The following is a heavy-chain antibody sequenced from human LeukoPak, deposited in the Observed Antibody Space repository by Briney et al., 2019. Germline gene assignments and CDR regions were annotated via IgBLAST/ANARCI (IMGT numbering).Heavy chain of an antibody. CDR1: GFSFSDHW. J-gene: IGHJ4*02. D-gene: IGHD5-18*01. V-gene: IGHV3-7*01. CDR2: IKKDGSEQ. Sequence: PGESLRLSCVASGFSFSDHWMNWFRQAPGKGLEWVATIKKDGSEQYYVDSMKGRLTISRDNAKNSVYLQIHNLRAEDTAVYYCARDRGYSYGYDYWGQGTLVTVSS. CDR3: ARDRGYSYGYDY.